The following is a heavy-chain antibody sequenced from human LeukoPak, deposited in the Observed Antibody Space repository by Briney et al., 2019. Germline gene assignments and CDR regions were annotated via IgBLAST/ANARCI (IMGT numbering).Heavy chain of an antibody. CDR3: ARATWETYYYDSSGPGIDY. CDR2: IYYSGST. D-gene: IGHD3-22*01. J-gene: IGHJ4*02. Sequence: PSETLSLTCTVSGGSISSYYWSWIRQPPGKGLEWIGYIYYSGSTNYNPSLKSRVTISVDTSKNQFSLKLSSVTAADTAVYYCARATWETYYYDSSGPGIDYWGQGTLVTVSS. CDR1: GGSISSYY. V-gene: IGHV4-59*01.